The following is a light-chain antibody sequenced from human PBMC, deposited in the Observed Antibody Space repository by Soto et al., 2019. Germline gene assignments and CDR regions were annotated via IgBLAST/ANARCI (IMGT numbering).Light chain of an antibody. CDR2: EAS. Sequence: EIVLTQSPGTLSLSPGERATLSCSASQSVTSSYLAWYQQKPGQAPRLLMYEASSRATGIPDRFSGSGSGTDFTLTISRLEPEDFAVYYCQQYSSSPPTFGQGTRLEIK. J-gene: IGKJ5*01. V-gene: IGKV3-20*01. CDR1: QSVTSSY. CDR3: QQYSSSPPT.